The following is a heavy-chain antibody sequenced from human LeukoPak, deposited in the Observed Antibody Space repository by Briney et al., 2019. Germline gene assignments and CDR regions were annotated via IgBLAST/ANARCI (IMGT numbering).Heavy chain of an antibody. J-gene: IGHJ4*02. D-gene: IGHD2-15*01. CDR1: GDSVTGYY. Sequence: SETLSLTCTVFGDSVTGYYLNWVRQPPGKGLEWIGHIYKIGTTNYNPSLKSRLTISADTSKNQFSLKLRSVTAAGTAVYYCVIGVGWQPDYWGQGALVTVSS. CDR2: IYKIGTT. CDR3: VIGVGWQPDY. V-gene: IGHV4-59*02.